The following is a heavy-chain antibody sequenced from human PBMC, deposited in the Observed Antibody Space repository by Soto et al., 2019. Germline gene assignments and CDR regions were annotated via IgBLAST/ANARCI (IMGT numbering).Heavy chain of an antibody. CDR3: ARDVEMATNTNRATAPFDY. Sequence: SETLSLTCAVYGGSFSGYYWSWIRQPPGKGLEWIGEINHSGSTNYNPSLKSRVTISVDTSKNQFSLKLSSVTAADTAVYYCARDVEMATNTNRATAPFDYWGQGTLVTVSS. J-gene: IGHJ4*02. CDR2: INHSGST. CDR1: GGSFSGYY. D-gene: IGHD5-12*01. V-gene: IGHV4-34*01.